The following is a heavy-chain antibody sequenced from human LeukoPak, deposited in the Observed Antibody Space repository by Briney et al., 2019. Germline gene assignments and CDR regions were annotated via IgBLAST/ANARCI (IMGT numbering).Heavy chain of an antibody. CDR1: GYTFTGYY. CDR2: INPNSGGT. Sequence: GASVKVSCKASGYTFTGYYMHWVRQAPGQGLEWMGWINPNSGGTNYAQKFQGRVTMTRDTSTSTAYMELSRLRSDDTAVYYCATPLRYSGYDILDYWGQGTLVTVSS. D-gene: IGHD5-12*01. J-gene: IGHJ4*02. CDR3: ATPLRYSGYDILDY. V-gene: IGHV1-2*02.